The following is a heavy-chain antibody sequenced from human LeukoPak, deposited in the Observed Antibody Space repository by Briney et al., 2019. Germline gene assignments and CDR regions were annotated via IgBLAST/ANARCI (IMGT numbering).Heavy chain of an antibody. Sequence: GGSLRLSCAASGFTFSSYEMNWVRQAPGKGLEWVSYISSSGSTIYYADSVKGRFTISRDNAKNSLYLQMNSLRAEDTAVYYCAREYNWNYNYYYMDVWGKGTTVTVSS. J-gene: IGHJ6*03. D-gene: IGHD1-20*01. V-gene: IGHV3-48*03. CDR3: AREYNWNYNYYYMDV. CDR2: ISSSGSTI. CDR1: GFTFSSYE.